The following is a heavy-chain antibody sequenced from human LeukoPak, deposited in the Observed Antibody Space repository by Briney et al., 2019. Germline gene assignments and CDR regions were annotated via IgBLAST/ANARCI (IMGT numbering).Heavy chain of an antibody. J-gene: IGHJ4*02. V-gene: IGHV3-64*01. CDR2: ISSNGGST. CDR3: VKGIVVVTARAFDY. D-gene: IGHD2-21*02. Sequence: PGGSLRLSCAASGFPFSSYGMHWVRQAPEKGLEYVSSISSNGGSTYYANSVKGRFTISRDNSKNTLYLQMSSLRPEDTAVYYCVKGIVVVTARAFDYWGQGTLVTVSS. CDR1: GFPFSSYG.